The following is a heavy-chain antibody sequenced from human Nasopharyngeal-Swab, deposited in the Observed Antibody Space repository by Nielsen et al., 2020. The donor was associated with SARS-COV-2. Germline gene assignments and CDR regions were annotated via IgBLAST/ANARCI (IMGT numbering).Heavy chain of an antibody. Sequence: SETLSLTCTVSGGSISSSSYYWSWIRQPPGKGLEWIGYIYYSGSTNYNPSLKSRVTISVDTSKNQFSLKLSSVTAADTAVYYCASGIAAAADDAFDIWGQGTMVTVSS. CDR1: GGSISSSSYY. CDR2: IYYSGST. J-gene: IGHJ3*02. V-gene: IGHV4-61*01. D-gene: IGHD6-13*01. CDR3: ASGIAAAADDAFDI.